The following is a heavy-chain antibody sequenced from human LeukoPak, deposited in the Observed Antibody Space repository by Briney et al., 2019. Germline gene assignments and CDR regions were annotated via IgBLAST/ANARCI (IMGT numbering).Heavy chain of an antibody. CDR2: ISGDGGST. V-gene: IGHV3-43*02. CDR1: GFTFDDYA. Sequence: PGGSLRLSCAASGFTFDDYAMHWVRQAPGKGLEWVSLISGDGGSTYYADSVKGRFTISRDNSKNSLYLQMNSLRTEDTAVYYCAKDRIQLCFGCGFDYWGQGTLVTVSS. D-gene: IGHD5-18*01. J-gene: IGHJ4*02. CDR3: AKDRIQLCFGCGFDY.